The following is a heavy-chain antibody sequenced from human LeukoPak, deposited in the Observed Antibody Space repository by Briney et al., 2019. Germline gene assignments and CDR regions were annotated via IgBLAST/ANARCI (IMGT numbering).Heavy chain of an antibody. D-gene: IGHD4-17*01. Sequence: GGSLRLSCAASGFPFSSYEMNWVRQAPGKGLEWVSYINSSGSSIYYADSVKGRFTTSRDNAKNSLYLQLNSLRAEDTAVYYCARVTSDAFDIWGQGTMVTVSS. V-gene: IGHV3-48*03. J-gene: IGHJ3*02. CDR2: INSSGSSI. CDR3: ARVTSDAFDI. CDR1: GFPFSSYE.